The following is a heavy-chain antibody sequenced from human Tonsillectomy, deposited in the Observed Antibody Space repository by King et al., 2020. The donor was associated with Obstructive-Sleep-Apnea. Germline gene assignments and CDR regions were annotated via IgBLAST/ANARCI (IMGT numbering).Heavy chain of an antibody. J-gene: IGHJ6*02. CDR1: GGTFSSYA. Sequence: VQLVESGAEVKKPGSSVKVSCKASGGTFSSYAISWVRQAPGQGLEWMGGIIPIFGTANYAQKFQGRVTITADESTSTAYMELSSLRSEDTAVYYCAKSSGPRSFTGYYYYGMDVWGQGTTVTVSS. CDR2: IIPIFGTA. V-gene: IGHV1-69*01. D-gene: IGHD2-8*02. CDR3: AKSSGPRSFTGYYYYGMDV.